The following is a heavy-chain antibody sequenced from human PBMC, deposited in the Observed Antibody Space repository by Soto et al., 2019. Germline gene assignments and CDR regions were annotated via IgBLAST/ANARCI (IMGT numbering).Heavy chain of an antibody. CDR1: NGSLSGYY. CDR2: INHSGIT. CDR3: ARMRSIVLMVFAMEGNWFDP. Sequence: SETLSLTCAVYNGSLSGYYWTWIRQSPGRGLEWIGEINHSGITNYNPSLESRVTISVDTSKDQFSLKLSSVTAADTALYYCARMRSIVLMVFAMEGNWFDPWGQGTLVTVSS. V-gene: IGHV4-34*01. D-gene: IGHD2-8*01. J-gene: IGHJ5*02.